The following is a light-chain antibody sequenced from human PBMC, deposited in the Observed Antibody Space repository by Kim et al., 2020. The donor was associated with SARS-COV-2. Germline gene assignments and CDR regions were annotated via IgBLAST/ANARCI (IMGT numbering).Light chain of an antibody. Sequence: SYELTQPPSVSVSPGQTATITCSGDKLGDKYTSWYQQRPGQSPVMVIYEDYRRPSGIPGRFSGSNSVNTATLTISGTQAMDEADYYCQAWDSGTGVFGGGTKLTVL. J-gene: IGLJ3*02. CDR1: KLGDKY. CDR2: EDY. CDR3: QAWDSGTGV. V-gene: IGLV3-1*01.